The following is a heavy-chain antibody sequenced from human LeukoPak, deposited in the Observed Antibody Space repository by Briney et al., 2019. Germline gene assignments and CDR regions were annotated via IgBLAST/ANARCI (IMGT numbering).Heavy chain of an antibody. CDR2: ISSSGGTI. J-gene: IGHJ4*02. Sequence: GGSLRLSCEASGFTFKNHSMNWVRQAPGRGLEWISFISSSGGTIYYTDSVKGRFTISRDNVNNSLHLLMNSLRADDTAVYHCARDSSGYRRFDFWGQGTLVTVSS. CDR1: GFTFKNHS. CDR3: ARDSSGYRRFDF. V-gene: IGHV3-48*01. D-gene: IGHD3-22*01.